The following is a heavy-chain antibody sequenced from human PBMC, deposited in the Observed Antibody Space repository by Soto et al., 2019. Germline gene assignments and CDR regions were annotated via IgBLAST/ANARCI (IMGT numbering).Heavy chain of an antibody. V-gene: IGHV3-23*01. J-gene: IGHJ4*02. CDR2: IRGSGDST. Sequence: EVQLLESGGGLVQPGGSLRLSCAASGFTFSSYAMNWVRQAPGKGLEWVSAIRGSGDSTNYADSVKGRFTISRDNSKNTLFLQMNSLRAEDTAVYYCANVYWGNTGLEGNRWGQGTQVTVSS. CDR1: GFTFSSYA. D-gene: IGHD7-27*01. CDR3: ANVYWGNTGLEGNR.